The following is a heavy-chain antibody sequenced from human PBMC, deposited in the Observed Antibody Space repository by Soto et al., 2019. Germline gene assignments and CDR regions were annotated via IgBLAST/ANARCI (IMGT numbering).Heavy chain of an antibody. CDR2: ISFDGTNK. J-gene: IGHJ6*02. V-gene: IGHV3-30-3*01. D-gene: IGHD6-19*01. Sequence: QVQLVESGGGVVQPGRSLRISCAASGFTFSSYAMHWVRQAPGKGLEWVAVISFDGTNKYYADSVKGRFTISRDNSKNALYLQMSSLRAEDTAVYYWARDWGRGGQWLVNYYYGMDVWGQGTTVTVSS. CDR1: GFTFSSYA. CDR3: ARDWGRGGQWLVNYYYGMDV.